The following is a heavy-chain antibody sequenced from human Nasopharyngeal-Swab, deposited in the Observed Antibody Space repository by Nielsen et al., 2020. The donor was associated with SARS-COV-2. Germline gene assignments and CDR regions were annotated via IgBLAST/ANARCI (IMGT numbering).Heavy chain of an antibody. J-gene: IGHJ6*03. D-gene: IGHD6-13*01. CDR1: EFSVTSNY. CDR3: AKDPSAAMDV. CDR2: IYSGGTT. Sequence: GESLKISCAASEFSVTSNYMYWVRQAPGKGLEWVSVIYSGGTTYYADSVKGRFTISRDKSKNTLYLQMNSLRAEDTAVYYCAKDPSAAMDVWGKGTTVIVSS. V-gene: IGHV3-53*01.